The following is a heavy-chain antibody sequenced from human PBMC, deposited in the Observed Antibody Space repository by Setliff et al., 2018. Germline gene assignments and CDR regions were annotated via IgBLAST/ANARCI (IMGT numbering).Heavy chain of an antibody. D-gene: IGHD3-3*01. CDR3: ASLGMEIDY. Sequence: SETLSLTCTVSGGSISSYYWSWIRQPPGKGLEWIGYIYYSGSTNYNPSLKSRVTISVDTSKNQFSLKLSSVTAADTAVYYCASLGMEIDYWGQGTLVTVSS. CDR1: GGSISSYY. J-gene: IGHJ4*02. V-gene: IGHV4-59*01. CDR2: IYYSGST.